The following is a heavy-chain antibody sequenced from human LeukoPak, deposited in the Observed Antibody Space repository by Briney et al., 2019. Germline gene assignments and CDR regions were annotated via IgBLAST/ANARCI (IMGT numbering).Heavy chain of an antibody. CDR2: INHSGST. Sequence: SETLSLTCAVYGGSFSGYYWSWIRQPPGKGLEWIGEINHSGSTNYNPSLKSRVTISVDTSKNQFSLKLSSVTAADTAVYYCARHGVLVPADHWGQGTLVTVSS. CDR3: ARHGVLVPADH. CDR1: GGSFSGYY. D-gene: IGHD2-2*01. V-gene: IGHV4-34*01. J-gene: IGHJ4*02.